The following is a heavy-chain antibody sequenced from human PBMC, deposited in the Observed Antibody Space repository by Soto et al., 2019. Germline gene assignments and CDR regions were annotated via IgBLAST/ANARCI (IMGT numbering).Heavy chain of an antibody. J-gene: IGHJ4*02. CDR2: IKSKTDGGTT. D-gene: IGHD2-21*02. Sequence: GALRLSCAASGFTFSNAWMSWVRQAPGKGLEWVGRIKSKTDGGTTDYAAPVKGRFTISRDDSKNTLYLQMNSLKTEDAAVYYCTTAPAYCGGDCYLYYFDYWGQGTLVTVSS. CDR1: GFTFSNAW. CDR3: TTAPAYCGGDCYLYYFDY. V-gene: IGHV3-15*01.